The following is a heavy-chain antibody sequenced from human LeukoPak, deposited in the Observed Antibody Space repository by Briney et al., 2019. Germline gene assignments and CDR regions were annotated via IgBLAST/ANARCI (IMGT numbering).Heavy chain of an antibody. J-gene: IGHJ6*03. Sequence: SETLSLTCAVYGGSFSGYYWSWIRQPPGKGLEWIGEINHSGSTNYNPSLKSRVTISVDTSKNQFSLKLSSVTAADTAVYYCARGRKAAARKNYYYYMDVWGKGTTVTVSS. D-gene: IGHD6-6*01. CDR3: ARGRKAAARKNYYYYMDV. V-gene: IGHV4-34*01. CDR2: INHSGST. CDR1: GGSFSGYY.